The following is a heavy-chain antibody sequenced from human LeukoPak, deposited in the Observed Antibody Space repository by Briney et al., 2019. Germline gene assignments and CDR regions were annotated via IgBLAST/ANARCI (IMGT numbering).Heavy chain of an antibody. D-gene: IGHD3-10*01. CDR2: IYYSGST. J-gene: IGHJ4*02. Sequence: SETLSLTCTVSGGSISSYYWSWIRQPPGKGLEWIGYIYYSGSTNYNPSLKSRVTISVDTSKNQLSLKLRSVTAADTAVYYCASTLTYYYGSGSYYIDCWGQGTLVTVSS. CDR3: ASTLTYYYGSGSYYIDC. CDR1: GGSISSYY. V-gene: IGHV4-59*08.